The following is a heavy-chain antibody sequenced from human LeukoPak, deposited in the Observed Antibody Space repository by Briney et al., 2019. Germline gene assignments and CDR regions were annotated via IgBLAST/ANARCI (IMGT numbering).Heavy chain of an antibody. CDR2: IYYSGST. CDR1: GGSISSYY. V-gene: IGHV4-59*01. Sequence: SETLSLTCTVSGGSISSYYWSWIRQPQGKGLEWIGYIYYSGSTNYNPSLKSRVTISVDTSKNQFSLKLSSVTAADTAVYYCARSVWWLRTSLPPLYFDYWGQGTLVTVSS. CDR3: ARSVWWLRTSLPPLYFDY. J-gene: IGHJ4*02. D-gene: IGHD5-12*01.